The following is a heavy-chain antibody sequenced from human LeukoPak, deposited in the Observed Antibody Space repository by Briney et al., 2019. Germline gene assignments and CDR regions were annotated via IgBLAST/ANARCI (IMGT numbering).Heavy chain of an antibody. CDR2: IGRNGDNI. Sequence: GGSLRLSCVASGFTFNSYAMIWVRQAPGEGLEWASVIGRNGDNIHYADSVKGRFTISRDNSKNTLYLQMNSLRAEDTAVYHCAKYTHTGDSFDYWGQGTLVAVSS. CDR3: AKYTHTGDSFDY. D-gene: IGHD7-27*01. V-gene: IGHV3-23*01. CDR1: GFTFNSYA. J-gene: IGHJ4*02.